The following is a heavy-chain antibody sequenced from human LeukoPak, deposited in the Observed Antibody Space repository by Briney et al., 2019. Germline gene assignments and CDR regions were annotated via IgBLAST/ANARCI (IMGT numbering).Heavy chain of an antibody. CDR1: GDSVSSNSAA. V-gene: IGHV6-1*01. D-gene: IGHD1-1*01. Sequence: SQTLSLTCVISGDSVSSNSAAWNWIRQCPSRGLEWLGRTYYRSEWFHDYAVSVKSRMIINPDTSKNQFSLQLNSVTPEDTAIYYCVGGGTSVAGMDVWGQGTTVTVSS. CDR3: VGGGTSVAGMDV. CDR2: TYYRSEWFH. J-gene: IGHJ6*02.